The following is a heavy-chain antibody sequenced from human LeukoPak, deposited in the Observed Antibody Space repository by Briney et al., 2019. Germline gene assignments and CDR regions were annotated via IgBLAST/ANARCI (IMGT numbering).Heavy chain of an antibody. V-gene: IGHV4-34*01. Sequence: PSETLSLTCAVYGGSFSGYYWSWIRQPPGKGLEWIGEINHSGSTNYNPSLKSRVTISVDTSKNQFSLKLSSVTAADTAVYYCARGAYSTIFGVVKYNWFDPWGQGTLVTVSS. D-gene: IGHD3-3*01. CDR2: INHSGST. J-gene: IGHJ5*02. CDR3: ARGAYSTIFGVVKYNWFDP. CDR1: GGSFSGYY.